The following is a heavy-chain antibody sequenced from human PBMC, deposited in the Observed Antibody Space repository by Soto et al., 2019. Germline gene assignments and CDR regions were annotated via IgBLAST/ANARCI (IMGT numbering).Heavy chain of an antibody. CDR3: TTLEGVYGDYYYYGMDV. J-gene: IGHJ6*02. CDR1: GFTFSNSW. V-gene: IGHV3-15*01. D-gene: IGHD4-17*01. Sequence: GGSLRLSCAASGFTFSNSWVSWVRQAPGKGLEWVGRIKSKTDGGTTDYAAPVKGRFTISRDDSKNTLYLQMNSLKTEDTAVYYCTTLEGVYGDYYYYGMDVWGQGTTVTVSS. CDR2: IKSKTDGGTT.